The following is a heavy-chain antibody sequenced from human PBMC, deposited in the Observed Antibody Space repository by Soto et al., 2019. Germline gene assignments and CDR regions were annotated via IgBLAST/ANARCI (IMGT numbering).Heavy chain of an antibody. CDR3: AKDLGWKAAGNKKLLSKNYFDY. CDR2: ISGSGGST. CDR1: GFTFSSYA. V-gene: IGHV3-23*01. D-gene: IGHD6-13*01. J-gene: IGHJ4*02. Sequence: GGSLRLSCAASGFTFSSYAMSWVRQAPGKGLEWVSAISGSGGSTYYADSVKGRFTISRDNSKNTLYLQMNSLRAEDTAVYYCAKDLGWKAAGNKKLLSKNYFDYWGQGTLVTVSS.